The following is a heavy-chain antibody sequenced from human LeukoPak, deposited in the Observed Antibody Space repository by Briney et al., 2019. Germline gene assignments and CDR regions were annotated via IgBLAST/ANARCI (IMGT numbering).Heavy chain of an antibody. CDR2: ISGGGGST. CDR1: GFTFSSYG. CDR3: ARGPYYFDY. Sequence: PGGSLRLSCAASGFTFSSYGTHWVRQAPGKGLEWVSTISGGGGSTYYADSVKGRFTISRDNSKNTLYLQMNSLRAEDTAVYYCARGPYYFDYWGQGTLVTVSS. D-gene: IGHD3-10*01. J-gene: IGHJ4*02. V-gene: IGHV3-23*01.